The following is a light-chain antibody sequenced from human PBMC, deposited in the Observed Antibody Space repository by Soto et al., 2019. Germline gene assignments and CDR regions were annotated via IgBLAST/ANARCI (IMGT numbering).Light chain of an antibody. CDR1: SSNIGNHY. Sequence: QPVLTQPPSVSAAPGQKVTISCSGGSSNIGNHYVSWYQQFPGTAPKLLIYDNHKRPSVIPDRFSGTKSDASATLDISGLQTGDEADYYCGTWDSSLSRYVFGTGTKLTVL. V-gene: IGLV1-51*01. CDR2: DNH. J-gene: IGLJ1*01. CDR3: GTWDSSLSRYV.